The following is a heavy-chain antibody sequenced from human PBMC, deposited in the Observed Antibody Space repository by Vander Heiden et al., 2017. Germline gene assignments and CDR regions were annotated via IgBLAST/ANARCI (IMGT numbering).Heavy chain of an antibody. V-gene: IGHV3-23*01. J-gene: IGHJ6*02. Sequence: EVQLLESGGGLVQAGGSLRLSCAAFGFTFSSYAMSWVRQASGKGLEWVSAISGSGGSTYYADSVKDRFTISRDNSKNTLYLQMNSLRAEDTAVYYCAKISPYYYYGMDVWGQGTTVTVSS. CDR1: GFTFSSYA. CDR2: ISGSGGST. CDR3: AKISPYYYYGMDV. D-gene: IGHD3-3*02.